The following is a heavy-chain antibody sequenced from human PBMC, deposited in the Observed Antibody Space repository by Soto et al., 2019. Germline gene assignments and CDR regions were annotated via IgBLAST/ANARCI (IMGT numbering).Heavy chain of an antibody. J-gene: IGHJ5*02. CDR3: AATQYYYDSSGYSSPAYWFDP. Sequence: GASVKVSCKASGYTFTSYGISWVRQAPGQGLEWMGWISAYNGNTNYAQKLQGRVTMTTDTSTSTAYMELRSLRSDDTAVYYCAATQYYYDSSGYSSPAYWFDPWGQGTLVTVSS. CDR1: GYTFTSYG. V-gene: IGHV1-18*01. CDR2: ISAYNGNT. D-gene: IGHD3-22*01.